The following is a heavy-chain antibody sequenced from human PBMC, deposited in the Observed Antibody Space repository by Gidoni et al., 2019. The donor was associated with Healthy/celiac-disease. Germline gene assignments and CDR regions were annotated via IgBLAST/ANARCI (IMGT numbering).Heavy chain of an antibody. CDR1: GGTVSSYA. CDR2: IIPILGIA. CDR3: ARIHKRGYFDY. J-gene: IGHJ4*02. Sequence: QVQLVQSGAEGKKPASSVKVSCKASGGTVSSYAISWVRQAPGQGLEWMGRIIPILGIANYAQKFQGRVTITADKSTSTAYMELSSLRSEDTAVYYCARIHKRGYFDYWGQGTLVTVSS. V-gene: IGHV1-69*04.